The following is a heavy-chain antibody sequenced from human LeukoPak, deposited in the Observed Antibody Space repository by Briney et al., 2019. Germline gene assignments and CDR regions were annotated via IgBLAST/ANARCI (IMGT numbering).Heavy chain of an antibody. V-gene: IGHV1-2*02. CDR3: ARWGQFGGSGSSYYFDY. D-gene: IGHD1-26*01. CDR1: GYTFTGYY. Sequence: ASVKVSCKASGYTFTGYYMHWVRQAPGQGLEWMGWINPNTGGTNYAQKFQGRVTMTRDTSIRTAYMDLSRLRSDDTAVYYCARWGQFGGSGSSYYFDYWGQGTLVTVSS. J-gene: IGHJ4*02. CDR2: INPNTGGT.